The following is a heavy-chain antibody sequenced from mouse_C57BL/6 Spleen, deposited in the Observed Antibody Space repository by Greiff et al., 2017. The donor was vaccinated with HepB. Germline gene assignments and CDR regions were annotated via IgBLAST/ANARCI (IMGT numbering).Heavy chain of an antibody. CDR2: ISSGGDYI. CDR3: TRNYDSNRAMDY. V-gene: IGHV5-9-1*02. Sequence: EVMLVESGAGLVKPGGSLKLSCAASGFTFSSYAMSWVRQTPEKRLEWVAYISSGGDYIYYADTVKGRFTISRDNARNTLYLQMSSLKSEDTAMYYCTRNYDSNRAMDYWGQGTSVTVSS. J-gene: IGHJ4*01. CDR1: GFTFSSYA. D-gene: IGHD2-5*01.